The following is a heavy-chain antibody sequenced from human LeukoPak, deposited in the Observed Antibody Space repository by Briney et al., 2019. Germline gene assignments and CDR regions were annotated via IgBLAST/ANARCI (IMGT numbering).Heavy chain of an antibody. J-gene: IGHJ4*02. D-gene: IGHD4-17*01. V-gene: IGHV4-59*01. Sequence: SETLSLTCTVSGGSINSYYWSWIRQPPGKGLEWIGYIYYSGSTNYNPSLKSRVTISVDTSKNQFSLKLSSVTAADTAVYYCARGSFGDYPYWGQGTLVTVSS. CDR1: GGSINSYY. CDR3: ARGSFGDYPY. CDR2: IYYSGST.